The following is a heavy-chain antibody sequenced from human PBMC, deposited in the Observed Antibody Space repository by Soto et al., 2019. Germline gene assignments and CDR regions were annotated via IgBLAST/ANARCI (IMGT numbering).Heavy chain of an antibody. J-gene: IGHJ4*02. V-gene: IGHV3-23*01. D-gene: IGHD3-10*01. CDR2: ISGSGGST. Sequence: GGSLRLSCAASGFTFSSYAMSWVRQAPGKGLEWVSAISGSGGSTYYADSVKGRFTISRDNSKNTLYLQMNSLRAEDTAIYYCAKTSRITMVRGVYVDYWGQGTLVTVSS. CDR3: AKTSRITMVRGVYVDY. CDR1: GFTFSSYA.